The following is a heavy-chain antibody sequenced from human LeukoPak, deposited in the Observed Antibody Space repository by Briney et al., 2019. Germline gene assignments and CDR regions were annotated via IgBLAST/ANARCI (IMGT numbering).Heavy chain of an antibody. D-gene: IGHD3-22*01. V-gene: IGHV4-4*07. Sequence: SETLSLTCTVSGVSISNYYWSWIRQPAGKGLEWIGRIYTSGNTNYNPSLKSRVTVSVDTSKNQFSLKLSSVTAADTAVYYCATDTNYYDSSGYYSRGDYWGQGTLVTVSS. CDR1: GVSISNYY. J-gene: IGHJ4*02. CDR3: ATDTNYYDSSGYYSRGDY. CDR2: IYTSGNT.